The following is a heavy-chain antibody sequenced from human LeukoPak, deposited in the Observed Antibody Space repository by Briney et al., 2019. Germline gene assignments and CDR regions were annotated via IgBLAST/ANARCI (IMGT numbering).Heavy chain of an antibody. J-gene: IGHJ4*02. Sequence: SETLSLTCTVSNASISSYYWSWIRQPPGRGLEWIGYFHDSGSTNYNPSLKSRVTISVDMSKNQFSLKLSSVTAADTAVYYCARAVADKTFDYWGPGTLVTVSS. V-gene: IGHV4-59*08. CDR3: ARAVADKTFDY. CDR1: NASISSYY. CDR2: FHDSGST.